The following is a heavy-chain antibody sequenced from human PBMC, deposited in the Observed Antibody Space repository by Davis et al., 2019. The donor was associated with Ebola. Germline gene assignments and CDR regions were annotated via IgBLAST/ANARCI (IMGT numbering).Heavy chain of an antibody. V-gene: IGHV4-59*01. Sequence: SETLSLTCTVSGGSISSYYWSWIRQPPGKGLEWIGYIYYNGSTNYNPSLKSRVTISVDTSKNQFSLKLSSVTAANTAVYYCARGWELPGFDPWGQGTLVTVSS. CDR2: IYYNGST. CDR3: ARGWELPGFDP. D-gene: IGHD1-26*01. J-gene: IGHJ5*02. CDR1: GGSISSYY.